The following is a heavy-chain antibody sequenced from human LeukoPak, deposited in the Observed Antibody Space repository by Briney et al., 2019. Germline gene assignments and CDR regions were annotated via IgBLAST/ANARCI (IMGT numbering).Heavy chain of an antibody. V-gene: IGHV3-30*03. D-gene: IGHD3-10*02. CDR3: ARDRINMLVLGHDSGLDC. Sequence: GGSLRLSCVGSGFSLNEYGVHWVRQAPGKGLEWVAVVSYHGGHKYYADSVKGRFTIPRDASSDTVSLQMNSLRVEDTAVYYCARDRINMLVLGHDSGLDCWGQGTLVTVSS. CDR2: VSYHGGHK. CDR1: GFSLNEYG. J-gene: IGHJ4*02.